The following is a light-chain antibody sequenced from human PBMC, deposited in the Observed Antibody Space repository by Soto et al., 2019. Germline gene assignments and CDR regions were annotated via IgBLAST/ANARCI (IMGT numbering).Light chain of an antibody. CDR2: DAS. Sequence: EIVLAQSPATLSLSPGATATLSCRASQSVSNRLAWYQQRPGQAPRLLIYDASNTAAGIPARFSGSGSGTDLTLTISSLESEDVAIYYCQQRSNWPLTFGGGTKVEIK. V-gene: IGKV3-11*01. CDR3: QQRSNWPLT. J-gene: IGKJ4*01. CDR1: QSVSNR.